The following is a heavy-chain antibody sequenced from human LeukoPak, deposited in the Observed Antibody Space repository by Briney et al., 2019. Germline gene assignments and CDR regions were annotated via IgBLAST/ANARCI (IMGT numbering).Heavy chain of an antibody. J-gene: IGHJ1*01. Sequence: GRSLRLSCAASGFTFSSYAMHWVRQAPGKGLEWVAVISYDGSNKYYADSVKGRFTISRDNSKNTLYLQMNSLRAEDTAVYYCARDPAGRGYYWYFQHWGQGTLVTVSS. CDR1: GFTFSSYA. CDR3: ARDPAGRGYYWYFQH. CDR2: ISYDGSNK. V-gene: IGHV3-30*01. D-gene: IGHD3-3*01.